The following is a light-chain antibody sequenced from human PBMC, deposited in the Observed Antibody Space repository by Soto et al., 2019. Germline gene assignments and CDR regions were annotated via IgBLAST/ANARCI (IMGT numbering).Light chain of an antibody. V-gene: IGKV1-39*01. Sequence: DIQMTQSPSSLAASVGDRVTISCRSSQSISKSLNSYQHKPGKAPQLLIYAVSNLPSGVPSRFSGSGSETDFTLSISNLQPEDFAVYYCQQSDTIPRTFGQGTKLRSN. CDR1: QSISKS. J-gene: IGKJ2*01. CDR2: AVS. CDR3: QQSDTIPRT.